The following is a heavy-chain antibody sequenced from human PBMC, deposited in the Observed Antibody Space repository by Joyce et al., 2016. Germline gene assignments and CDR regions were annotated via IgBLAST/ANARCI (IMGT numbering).Heavy chain of an antibody. CDR2: IWYDGTNK. D-gene: IGHD6-19*01. CDR3: ARDWAVADPYFDS. J-gene: IGHJ4*02. V-gene: IGHV3-33*01. CDR1: GFKLYNYG. Sequence: QARLVESGGGVVQPGRSLRLSCAASGFKLYNYGMHWVRQAPGKGLEGVAVIWYDGTNKYYADSVKGRFTISRDTSKNMLYLQMTSLRVEDTAVYYCARDWAVADPYFDSWGQGTPVTVSS.